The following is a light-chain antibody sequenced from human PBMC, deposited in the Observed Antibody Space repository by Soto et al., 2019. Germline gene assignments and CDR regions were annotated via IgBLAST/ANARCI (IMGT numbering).Light chain of an antibody. Sequence: QSALTQPASVSGSPGQSITISCTGTSSDVGNYNYVSWYQQHPGKAPKPMIYEVNNRPSGVSYRFSGSKSGNTASLTISGLQAEDEADYYCTSYTSYSTYVFGTGTKLTVL. CDR3: TSYTSYSTYV. J-gene: IGLJ1*01. V-gene: IGLV2-14*01. CDR2: EVN. CDR1: SSDVGNYNY.